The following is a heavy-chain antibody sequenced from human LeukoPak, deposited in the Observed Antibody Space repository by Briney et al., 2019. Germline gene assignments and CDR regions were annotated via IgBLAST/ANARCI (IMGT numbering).Heavy chain of an antibody. CDR3: ARVKRSAAQSDAFDI. CDR1: GGSVSRSPYY. J-gene: IGHJ3*02. Sequence: SETLSLTCTVSGGSVSRSPYYWGWIRQPPGEGLEWIGSIYYSGSTYYNPSLKSRVTISVDTSKNQFSLKLSSVTAADTAVYYCARVKRSAAQSDAFDIWGQGTMVTVSS. CDR2: IYYSGST. D-gene: IGHD1-1*01. V-gene: IGHV4-39*07.